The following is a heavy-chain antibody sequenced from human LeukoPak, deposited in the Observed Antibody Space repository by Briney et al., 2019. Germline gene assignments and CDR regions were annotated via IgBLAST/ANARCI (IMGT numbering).Heavy chain of an antibody. CDR1: GFTFSTYA. V-gene: IGHV3-23*01. J-gene: IGHJ6*03. CDR2: ISGSGGNT. CDR3: AKDWSSSIYYYYYMDV. D-gene: IGHD6-6*01. Sequence: GGSRRLSCAASGFTFSTYAMNWVRQAPGKGLEWVSVISGSGGNTYYADPVKGRFTISRDNSKNTLYLQMNSLRAEDTAVYYCAKDWSSSIYYYYYMDVWGKGTTVTVSS.